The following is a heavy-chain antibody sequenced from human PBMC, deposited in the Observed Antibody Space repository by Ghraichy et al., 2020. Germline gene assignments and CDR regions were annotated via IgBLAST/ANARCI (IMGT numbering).Heavy chain of an antibody. D-gene: IGHD3-22*01. J-gene: IGHJ6*02. CDR3: ARRYYYYDSSGYYGTYYYYYGMDV. V-gene: IGHV1-8*01. Sequence: ASVKVSCKASGYTFTSYDINWVRQATGQGLEWMGWMNPNSGNTGYAQKFQGRVTMTRNTSISTAYMELSSLRSEDTAVYYCARRYYYYDSSGYYGTYYYYYGMDVWGQGTTVTVSS. CDR2: MNPNSGNT. CDR1: GYTFTSYD.